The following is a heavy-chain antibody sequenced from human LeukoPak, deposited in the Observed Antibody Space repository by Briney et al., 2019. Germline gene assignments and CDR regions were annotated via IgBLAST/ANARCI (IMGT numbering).Heavy chain of an antibody. V-gene: IGHV4-59*01. CDR3: ARPYSSGWRGAFDI. CDR2: IYYSGST. CDR1: GGSIRSYY. Sequence: SETLSLTCTVSGGSIRSYYWSWIRQPPGKGLEWIGNIYYSGSTNYNPSLKSRVTISVDTSKNQFSLRLNSVTAADTAVYYCARPYSSGWRGAFDIWGQGTMVTVSS. D-gene: IGHD6-25*01. J-gene: IGHJ3*02.